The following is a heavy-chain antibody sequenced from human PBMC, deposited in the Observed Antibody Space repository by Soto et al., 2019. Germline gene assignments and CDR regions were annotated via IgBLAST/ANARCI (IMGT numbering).Heavy chain of an antibody. CDR2: ISITGDYI. V-gene: IGHV3-21*01. CDR3: ARDSLFLMRGIMRGIVGLDV. CDR1: RFTFSAFS. D-gene: IGHD3-10*01. J-gene: IGHJ6*02. Sequence: PGGSLRLSCVASRFTFSAFSMNWVRQAPGKGLEWVSSISITGDYIYYADSVMGRFTISRDNAKNSLYLQMNSLRAEDTAVYYCARDSLFLMRGIMRGIVGLDVWGQGTAVTVSS.